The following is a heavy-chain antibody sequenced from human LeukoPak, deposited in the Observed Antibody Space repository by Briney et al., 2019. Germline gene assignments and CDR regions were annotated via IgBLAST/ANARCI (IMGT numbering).Heavy chain of an antibody. Sequence: GGSLRLSCAASGFTFSSYWMSWVRQAPGKGLEWVANIKQDGGEKYYVDSVKGRFTISRDNAKNSLYLQMNSLRAEDTAVYYCARDGPGAQWELLDDAFDIWGQGTMVTVSS. V-gene: IGHV3-7*01. CDR2: IKQDGGEK. D-gene: IGHD1-26*01. J-gene: IGHJ3*02. CDR1: GFTFSSYW. CDR3: ARDGPGAQWELLDDAFDI.